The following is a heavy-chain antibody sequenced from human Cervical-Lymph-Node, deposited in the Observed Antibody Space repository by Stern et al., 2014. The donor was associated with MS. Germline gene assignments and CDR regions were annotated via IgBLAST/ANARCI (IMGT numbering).Heavy chain of an antibody. D-gene: IGHD3-16*01. CDR1: GFVFSGFG. J-gene: IGHJ6*02. CDR3: ARASPRALRYGMDV. Sequence: QVQLVESGGGVVQPGRSLRLSCAASGFVFSGFGMHWVRQAPGKGLEWVGGISHVGTNTNYGESAKGRATISGDTSQKQLYLPVNSLRAEDAAVDYCARASPRALRYGMDVWGRGTTVSVSS. CDR2: ISHVGTNT. V-gene: IGHV3-33*01.